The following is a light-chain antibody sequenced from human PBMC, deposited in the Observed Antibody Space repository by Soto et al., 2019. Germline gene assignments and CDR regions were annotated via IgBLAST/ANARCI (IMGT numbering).Light chain of an antibody. CDR2: DVS. J-gene: IGLJ1*01. CDR1: SSDVGGYNY. Sequence: QSALTQPRSVSGSPGQSVTISCTGTSSDVGGYNYVSWYQQHPGKAPKLMIYDVSKRPSGVPDRFSGSKSGNTASLTISGRQAEDEAAYYCCSYAGSYTYVFGTGTKVTVL. CDR3: CSYAGSYTYV. V-gene: IGLV2-11*01.